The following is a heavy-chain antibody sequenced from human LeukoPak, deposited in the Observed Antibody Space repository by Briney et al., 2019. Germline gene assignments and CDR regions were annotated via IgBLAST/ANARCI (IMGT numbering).Heavy chain of an antibody. CDR1: GGSISSYY. CDR2: IYTSGST. CDR3: ARTDIVVVPAALTD. D-gene: IGHD2-2*01. J-gene: IGHJ4*02. V-gene: IGHV4-4*07. Sequence: PSETLSLTCTVSGGSISSYYWSWIRQPAGKGLEWIGRIYTSGSTNYNPSLKSRVTMSVDTSKNQSSLKLSSVTAADTAVYYCARTDIVVVPAALTDWGQGTLVTVSS.